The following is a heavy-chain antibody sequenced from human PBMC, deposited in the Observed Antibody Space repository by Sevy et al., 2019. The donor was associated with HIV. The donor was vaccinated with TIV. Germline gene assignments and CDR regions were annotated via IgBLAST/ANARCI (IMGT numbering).Heavy chain of an antibody. CDR3: ARGGYYGYSGLDY. D-gene: IGHD3-10*01. J-gene: IGHJ4*02. V-gene: IGHV3-7*01. CDR2: IKEDGTEI. Sequence: GGSLRLSCAASGFTTGFTFSDYWMAWVRQAPGKGLEWGANIKEDGTEIYYLDSLKGGFTISKDNAKNLLDLQMNGLRAEDTAVYYCARGGYYGYSGLDYWGQGTLVTVSS. CDR1: GFTTGFTFSDYW.